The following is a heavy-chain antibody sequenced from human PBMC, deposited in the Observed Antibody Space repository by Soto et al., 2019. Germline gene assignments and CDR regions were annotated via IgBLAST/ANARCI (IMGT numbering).Heavy chain of an antibody. Sequence: SETLSLTCGVSGNSISSRYCWAWIRQPPGKGLEWLGSIYHHGSTYYSPSLKSRVTVSLDTSKNQFYLNLRSVTAADTAVYYCARDRRNFYDNSEYFDFWGRGMLVTVS. V-gene: IGHV4-38-2*02. D-gene: IGHD3-22*01. CDR2: IYHHGST. CDR1: GNSISSRYC. J-gene: IGHJ4*02. CDR3: ARDRRNFYDNSEYFDF.